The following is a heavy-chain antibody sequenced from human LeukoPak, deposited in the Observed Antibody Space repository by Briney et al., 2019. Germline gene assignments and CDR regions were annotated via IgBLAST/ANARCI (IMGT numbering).Heavy chain of an antibody. J-gene: IGHJ6*03. CDR2: IKEDGSEK. V-gene: IGHV3-7*01. D-gene: IGHD6-25*01. CDR3: ARVKQRLGRLLGRDTTYYYFYHMGV. Sequence: PGGSLRLSCAASGFTFNGYWMSWVRQAPGKGLEWVANIKEDGSEKYYVDSVKGRFTISRDNAKNSLYLQMNSLRAEDTAVYYCARVKQRLGRLLGRDTTYYYFYHMGVWGNGTTVTVSS. CDR1: GFTFNGYW.